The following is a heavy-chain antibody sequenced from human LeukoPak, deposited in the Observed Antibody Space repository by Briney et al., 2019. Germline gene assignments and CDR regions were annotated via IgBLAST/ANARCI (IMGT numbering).Heavy chain of an antibody. D-gene: IGHD2-2*01. V-gene: IGHV3-23*01. CDR1: GFIFSSYA. Sequence: PGGSLRLSCAASGFIFSSYAMSWVRQAPGKGLEWGSALSGSVGNAYYADSVTGRVTISRDNSKSTLYLQMNSLRGDDTAVYYCAKERMKWRVAAASIEYWGRGTLVTVST. J-gene: IGHJ4*02. CDR2: LSGSVGNA. CDR3: AKERMKWRVAAASIEY.